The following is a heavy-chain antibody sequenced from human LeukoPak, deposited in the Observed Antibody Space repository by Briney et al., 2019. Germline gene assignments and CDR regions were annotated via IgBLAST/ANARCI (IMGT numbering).Heavy chain of an antibody. Sequence: SETLSLTCTVSGGSISSYYWSWIRRPPGKGLEWIGYIYYSGSTNYNPSLKSRVTISVDTSKNQFSLKLSSVTAADTAVYYCARDIGYYDSSGYYDYWGQGTLVTVSS. D-gene: IGHD3-22*01. V-gene: IGHV4-59*01. CDR3: ARDIGYYDSSGYYDY. CDR2: IYYSGST. CDR1: GGSISSYY. J-gene: IGHJ4*02.